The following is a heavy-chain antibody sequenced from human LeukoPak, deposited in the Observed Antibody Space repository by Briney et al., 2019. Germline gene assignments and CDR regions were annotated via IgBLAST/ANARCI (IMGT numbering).Heavy chain of an antibody. V-gene: IGHV5-51*01. CDR2: IYPGDSDT. Sequence: GESLKISCKGSGYSFTSYWIGWVRQMPGKGLEWMGIIYPGDSDTRYSPSLQGQVTISADKSISTAYLQWSSLKASDTAMYYCARQNIGGAWGSPYDAFDIWGQGTMVTVSS. CDR1: GYSFTSYW. J-gene: IGHJ3*02. CDR3: ARQNIGGAWGSPYDAFDI. D-gene: IGHD7-27*01.